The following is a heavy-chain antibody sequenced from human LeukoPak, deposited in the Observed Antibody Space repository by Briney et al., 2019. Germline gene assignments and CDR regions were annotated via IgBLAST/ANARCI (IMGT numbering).Heavy chain of an antibody. Sequence: GGSLRLSCAASGFTFSSHAMSWVRQTPGKGLEWVSAISDTVYSTYYADSVKGRFTISRDNSKNTLYLQMNSLRAEDTAVYYCAKVRETRYSSSWYYFDYWGQGTLVTVSS. J-gene: IGHJ4*02. CDR1: GFTFSSHA. D-gene: IGHD6-13*01. V-gene: IGHV3-23*01. CDR3: AKVRETRYSSSWYYFDY. CDR2: ISDTVYST.